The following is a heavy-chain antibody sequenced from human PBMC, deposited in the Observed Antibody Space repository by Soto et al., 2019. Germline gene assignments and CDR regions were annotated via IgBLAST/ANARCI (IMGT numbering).Heavy chain of an antibody. D-gene: IGHD2-15*01. CDR1: GYTFTNHG. CDR2: VSSYNGNT. CDR3: AREAEGSYSPADF. J-gene: IGHJ4*02. Sequence: QVQLVQSGAAVKKPGASVTVSCKTSGYTFTNHGIDWVRQAPGQALGWMGWVSSYNGNTNYAYDIKDRVTMTADTSTSTAYMELRSLRSDYTAVYYCAREAEGSYSPADFWGQGTLVTVSS. V-gene: IGHV1-18*01.